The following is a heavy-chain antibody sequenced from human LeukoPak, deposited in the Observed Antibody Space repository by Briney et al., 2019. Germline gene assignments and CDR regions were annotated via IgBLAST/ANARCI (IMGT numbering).Heavy chain of an antibody. V-gene: IGHV4-59*08. CDR2: IYYSGST. J-gene: IGHJ5*02. CDR1: GGSISSYY. Sequence: SETLSLTCTVSGGSISSYYWSWIRQPPGKGLEWIGYIYYSGSTNYNPSHKSRVTISVDTSKNQFSLKLSSVTAADTAVYYCARRAVANWFDPWGQGTLVTVSS. D-gene: IGHD6-19*01. CDR3: ARRAVANWFDP.